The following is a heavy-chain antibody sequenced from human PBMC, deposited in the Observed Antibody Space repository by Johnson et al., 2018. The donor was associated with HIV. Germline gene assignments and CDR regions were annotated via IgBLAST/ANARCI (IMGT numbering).Heavy chain of an antibody. V-gene: IGHV3-74*02. Sequence: VQLVESGGGVVQPGRSLRLSCVASGFTFSGSAMHWVRQAPGKGLEWVSRINSDGSDTIYVDSVKGRFTISRDNAKDTLYLRMNNLRAEDTAMYYCARSASKYDAFDIWGQGTVVTVSS. J-gene: IGHJ3*02. CDR1: GFTFSGSA. CDR2: INSDGSDT. CDR3: ARSASKYDAFDI.